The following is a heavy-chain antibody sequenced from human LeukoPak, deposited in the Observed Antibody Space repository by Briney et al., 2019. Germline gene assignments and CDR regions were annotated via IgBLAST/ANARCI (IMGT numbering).Heavy chain of an antibody. V-gene: IGHV1-2*02. Sequence: ASVRVSCKASEYTFTAYYMHWVRQAPGQGLEWVGWINPNSGVTDYAQKFQGRVTMTRDTSISTAYMELSRLRSDDTAVYYCARGFSTEYWGQGTLVTVSS. CDR3: ARGFSTEY. D-gene: IGHD2/OR15-2a*01. CDR2: INPNSGVT. J-gene: IGHJ4*02. CDR1: EYTFTAYY.